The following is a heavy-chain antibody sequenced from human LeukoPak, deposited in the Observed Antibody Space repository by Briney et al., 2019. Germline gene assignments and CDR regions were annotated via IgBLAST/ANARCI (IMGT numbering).Heavy chain of an antibody. Sequence: PGXSLRLSCAASGFTFSSYAMSWVRQAPGKGLEWVSAISGSGGSTYYADSVKGRFTISRDNSKNTLYLQMNRLRAEDTAVYYCAKESVRYSSSGEGQKWGQGTLVTVSS. V-gene: IGHV3-23*01. CDR1: GFTFSSYA. J-gene: IGHJ4*02. D-gene: IGHD6-13*01. CDR2: ISGSGGST. CDR3: AKESVRYSSSGEGQK.